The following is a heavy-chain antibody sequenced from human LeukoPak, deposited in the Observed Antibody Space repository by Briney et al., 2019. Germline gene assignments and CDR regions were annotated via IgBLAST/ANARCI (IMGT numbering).Heavy chain of an antibody. CDR1: GFTFSNYG. V-gene: IGHV3-30*18. D-gene: IGHD3-10*01. Sequence: PGRSLRLSCAASGFTFSNYGMHWVRQAPGKGLEWVAVLSYDGSNKYYVDSVKGRFTISRDNSKNTLYLQMNSLRAEDTAVYYCAKDATSLSGVFDYWGQGTLVTVSS. CDR3: AKDATSLSGVFDY. J-gene: IGHJ4*02. CDR2: LSYDGSNK.